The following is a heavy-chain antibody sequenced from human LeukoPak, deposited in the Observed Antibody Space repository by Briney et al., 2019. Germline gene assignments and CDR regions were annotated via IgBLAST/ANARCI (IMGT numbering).Heavy chain of an antibody. CDR1: GFTLSSYA. D-gene: IGHD3-22*01. CDR2: IPYDGSTK. J-gene: IGHJ4*02. Sequence: GGSLRLSRAASGFTLSSYAMPWVRQARAKVLGWVAAIPYDGSTKYYADSVKGRFTISRDNSKNTLYLQMKRLRAEDTAVYYCARDRRDYYDSSGYYFYWGQGTLVTVSS. CDR3: ARDRRDYYDSSGYYFY. V-gene: IGHV3-30*04.